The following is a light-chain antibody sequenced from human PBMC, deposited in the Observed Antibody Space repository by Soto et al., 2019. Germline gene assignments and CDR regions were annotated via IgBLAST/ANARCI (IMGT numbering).Light chain of an antibody. J-gene: IGLJ1*01. V-gene: IGLV2-11*01. CDR1: RNDVGVYNY. CDR2: DVS. Sequence: SVLTQPRSVSGSPGQTVTISCTGTRNDVGVYNYVSWYQQYPGKAPKLMIYDVSKRPSGVPDRFSGSRSGNTASLTISGLQAEDEADYYCCLYAGTYTEVF. CDR3: CLYAGTYTEV.